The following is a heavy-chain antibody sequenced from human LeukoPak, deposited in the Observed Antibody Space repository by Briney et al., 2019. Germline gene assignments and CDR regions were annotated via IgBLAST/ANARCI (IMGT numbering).Heavy chain of an antibody. V-gene: IGHV3-23*01. J-gene: IGHJ4*02. Sequence: GGSLRLSCAASGFTFSTYGMNWVRQAPGKGLERVSSISGSGGSTYYADSVKGRFTISRDNSKSTLFLQMNSLRAEDTAVYYCARGLWGGAPAPYFDYWGQGSLVTVSS. CDR1: GFTFSTYG. CDR2: ISGSGGST. D-gene: IGHD3-16*01. CDR3: ARGLWGGAPAPYFDY.